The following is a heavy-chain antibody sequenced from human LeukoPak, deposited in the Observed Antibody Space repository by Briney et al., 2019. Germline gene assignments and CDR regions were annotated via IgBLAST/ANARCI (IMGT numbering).Heavy chain of an antibody. V-gene: IGHV4-4*07. CDR3: ARMEYCSSTSCPDAFDI. J-gene: IGHJ3*02. D-gene: IGHD2-2*01. CDR1: GGSISNYY. CDR2: VYTSGIYTSGST. Sequence: SETLPLTCTVSGGSISNYYWSWIRQPAGKGLEWIGRVYTSGIYTSGSTNYNPSLNSRVTISVDKSKNQFSLKLTSVTAADTAVYYCARMEYCSSTSCPDAFDIWGQGTMVTVSS.